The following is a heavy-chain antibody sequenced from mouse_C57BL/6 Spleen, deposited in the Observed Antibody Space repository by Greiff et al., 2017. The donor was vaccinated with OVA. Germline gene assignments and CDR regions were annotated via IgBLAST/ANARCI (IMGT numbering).Heavy chain of an antibody. CDR3: ARGDGYPPFDD. D-gene: IGHD2-3*01. CDR2: INPNNGGT. V-gene: IGHV1-26*01. CDR1: GYTFTDYY. J-gene: IGHJ2*01. Sequence: VQLQQSGPELVKPGASVKISCKASGYTFTDYYMNWVKQSHGKSLEWIGDINPNNGGTSYNQKFKGKATLTVDKSSSTAYMELRSLTSEDSAVYYCARGDGYPPFDDWGQGTTLTVSS.